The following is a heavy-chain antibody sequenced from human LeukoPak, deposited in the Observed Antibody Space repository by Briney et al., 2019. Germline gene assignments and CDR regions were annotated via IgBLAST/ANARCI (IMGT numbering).Heavy chain of an antibody. J-gene: IGHJ6*03. CDR1: GGSISSYY. D-gene: IGHD4-11*01. CDR3: ARNRGSTVITDHYYYYYMDV. CDR2: IYTSGST. Sequence: KPSETLSLTCTVSGGSISSYYWSWIRQPPGKGLEWIGRIYTSGSTNYNPSLKSRVTMSVDTSKNQFSLKLSSVTAADTAVYYCARNRGSTVITDHYYYYYMDVWGKGTTVTVSS. V-gene: IGHV4-4*07.